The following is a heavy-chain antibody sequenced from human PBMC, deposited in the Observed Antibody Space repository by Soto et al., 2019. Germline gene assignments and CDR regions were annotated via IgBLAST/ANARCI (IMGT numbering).Heavy chain of an antibody. D-gene: IGHD5-18*01. CDR1: GGSIISYY. CDR2: IYYSGST. J-gene: IGHJ6*02. V-gene: IGHV4-59*01. CDR3: ARVRIQPEYYYCCNGMDV. Sequence: LEPLSITKTVFGGSIISYYWSWIRQPPGKGLEWIGYIYYSGSTNYNPSLKSRVTISVDTSKNQFSLKLSSVTVADTAVYYCARVRIQPEYYYCCNGMDVWGQGTTVTVSS.